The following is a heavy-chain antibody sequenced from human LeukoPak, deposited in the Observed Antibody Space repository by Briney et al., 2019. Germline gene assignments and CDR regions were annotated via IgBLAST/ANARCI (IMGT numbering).Heavy chain of an antibody. CDR2: IFHSGST. Sequence: SETLSLTCAVSGGSISSYSANWWSWVRQPPGKGLEWIGEIFHSGSTFYNPSLKSRVTISMSTSENQFSLSLTSVTAADTAVYYCARNGFYCMDVWGKGTTVTVSS. J-gene: IGHJ6*03. D-gene: IGHD3-3*01. CDR1: GGSISSYSANW. CDR3: ARNGFYCMDV. V-gene: IGHV4-4*02.